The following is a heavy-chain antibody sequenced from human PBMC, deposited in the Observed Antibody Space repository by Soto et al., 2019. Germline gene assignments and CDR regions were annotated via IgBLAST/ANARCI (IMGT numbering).Heavy chain of an antibody. V-gene: IGHV4-34*01. CDR2: INHSGST. CDR1: GGSFSGYD. CDR3: ARDKITGLFDY. J-gene: IGHJ4*02. Sequence: QVQLQQWGAGLLKPSETLSLTCAVYGGSFSGYDWTWIRQPPGTVLERIGEINHSGSTNYNPSLKSRVTISVDTSKKQFSLKLTSVTAADTAVYYCARDKITGLFDYWGQGTLVTVSS. D-gene: IGHD2-8*02.